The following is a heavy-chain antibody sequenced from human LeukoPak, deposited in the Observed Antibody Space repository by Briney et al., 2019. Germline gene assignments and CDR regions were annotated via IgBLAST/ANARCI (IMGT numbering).Heavy chain of an antibody. D-gene: IGHD4-17*01. CDR1: GFTFSDYY. J-gene: IGHJ6*02. CDR3: ARHFGDYGFSYYYGLDV. Sequence: GGSLRLSCAASGFTFSDYYMNWIRQAPGKGLEWVSYISGSGTTIYYADSVKGRFTISRDNAKNSLHLQMNSPRVEDTAVYYCARHFGDYGFSYYYGLDVWGQGTTVTVSS. CDR2: ISGSGTTI. V-gene: IGHV3-11*01.